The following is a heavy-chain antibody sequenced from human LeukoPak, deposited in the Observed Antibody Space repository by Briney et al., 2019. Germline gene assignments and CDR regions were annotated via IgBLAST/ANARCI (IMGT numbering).Heavy chain of an antibody. CDR3: ARAGTTVTTLGYYYHMDV. J-gene: IGHJ6*03. Sequence: SETLSLTCAVYGGSFSGYYWSWIRQPPGKGLEWIGEINHSGSTNYNPSLKSRVTISVDTSKNQFSLKLSSVTAADTAVYYCARAGTTVTTLGYYYHMDVWGKGTTVTVSS. D-gene: IGHD4-17*01. CDR2: INHSGST. V-gene: IGHV4-34*01. CDR1: GGSFSGYY.